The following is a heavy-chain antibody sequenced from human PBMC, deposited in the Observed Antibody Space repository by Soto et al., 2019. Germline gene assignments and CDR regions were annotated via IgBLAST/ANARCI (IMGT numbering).Heavy chain of an antibody. CDR2: INHSGST. D-gene: IGHD6-13*01. V-gene: IGHV4-34*01. Sequence: QVQLQQWGAGLLKPSETLSLTCAVYGGSFSGYYWSWIRQPPGKGLEWIGEINHSGSTNYNPSLKSRVTISVDTSKNQFSLKLSSVTAADTAVYDCARIAAAGSCDYWGQGTLVTVSS. J-gene: IGHJ4*02. CDR3: ARIAAAGSCDY. CDR1: GGSFSGYY.